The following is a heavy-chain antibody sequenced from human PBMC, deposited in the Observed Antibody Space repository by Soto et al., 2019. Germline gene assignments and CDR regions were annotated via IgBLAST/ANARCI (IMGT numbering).Heavy chain of an antibody. D-gene: IGHD3-22*01. CDR2: IIPIFGTA. J-gene: IGHJ1*01. V-gene: IGHV1-69*12. CDR1: GGTFSSYA. CDR3: ARERQTYYYDSSGYQKYFQH. Sequence: QVQLVQSGAEVKKPGSSVKVSCKASGGTFSSYAISWVRQAPGQGLEWMGGIIPIFGTANYAQKFQGRVTITADESTSTAYRELSSLRSEDTALYYCARERQTYYYDSSGYQKYFQHWGQGTLVTVSS.